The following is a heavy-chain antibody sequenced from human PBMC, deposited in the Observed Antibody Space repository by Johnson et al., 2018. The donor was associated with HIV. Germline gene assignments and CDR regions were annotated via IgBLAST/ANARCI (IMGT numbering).Heavy chain of an antibody. Sequence: VQLVESGGGLIQPGGSLRLSCAVSGFTVSSNYMSWVRQAPGQGLEWVSVIYSGGPTNYADSVKGRFTISRDNSKNTLYLQMNSLRADDTAVYYCARDPSRSPGAFDIWGQGTMVTVSS. CDR1: GFTVSSNY. J-gene: IGHJ3*02. CDR2: IYSGGPT. CDR3: ARDPSRSPGAFDI. V-gene: IGHV3-53*01.